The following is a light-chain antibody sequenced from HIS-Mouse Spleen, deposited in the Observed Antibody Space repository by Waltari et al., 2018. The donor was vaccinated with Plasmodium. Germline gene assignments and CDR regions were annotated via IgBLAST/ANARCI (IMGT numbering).Light chain of an antibody. CDR2: AAS. J-gene: IGKJ2*01. CDR3: LQDYNYPYT. CDR1: QGIRND. V-gene: IGKV1-6*01. Sequence: AIQMNQSPSSLSASVGDRVTITCRASQGIRNDLGWYQQKPGKAPKLLISAASSLQSGVPSRFSGSGSGTDFTLTISSLRPEDFATYYCLQDYNYPYTFGQGTKLEIK.